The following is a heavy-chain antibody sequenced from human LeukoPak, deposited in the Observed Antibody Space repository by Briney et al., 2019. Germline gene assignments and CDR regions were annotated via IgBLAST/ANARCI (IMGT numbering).Heavy chain of an antibody. V-gene: IGHV3-7*01. CDR2: IKRDGSEK. J-gene: IGHJ4*02. Sequence: LPGGSLRLSCAASGFTFSSYWMSWVRQAPGKGLEWVANIKRDGSEKYYVDSVKGRFTISRDNSKNTLYLQMNSLRAEDTAVYYCARDGSSGVDYWGQGTLVTVSS. CDR3: ARDGSSGVDY. CDR1: GFTFSSYW. D-gene: IGHD6-6*01.